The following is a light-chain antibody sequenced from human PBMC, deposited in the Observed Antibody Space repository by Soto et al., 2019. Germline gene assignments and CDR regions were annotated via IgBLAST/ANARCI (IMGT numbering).Light chain of an antibody. CDR3: QQYGDSVFT. CDR1: ESVNSGY. V-gene: IGKV3-20*01. J-gene: IGKJ3*01. CDR2: GTS. Sequence: EIVLTQSPATLSLSPGERATLSCRASESVNSGYLAWFQQKPGRAPRLLIFGTSGRATGIPDRFSGNGSRTDFTLTISRLEPEDSEVYYCQQYGDSVFTFGPGTRVDIK.